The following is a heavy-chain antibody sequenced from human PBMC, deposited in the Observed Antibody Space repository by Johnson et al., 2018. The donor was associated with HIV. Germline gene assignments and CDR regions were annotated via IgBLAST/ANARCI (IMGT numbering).Heavy chain of an antibody. Sequence: VQLVESGGGLVQPGGSLRLSCAASGFSISSNYMSWIRQAPGKGLEWVSVIYRAGSTYYADSVKDRFTISRDISKTTIDLQMNSLRAEDTAMYYCARDGTETGPDDAFDIWGQGTMVTVSS. J-gene: IGHJ3*02. D-gene: IGHD1-1*01. V-gene: IGHV3-66*01. CDR2: IYRAGST. CDR1: GFSISSNY. CDR3: ARDGTETGPDDAFDI.